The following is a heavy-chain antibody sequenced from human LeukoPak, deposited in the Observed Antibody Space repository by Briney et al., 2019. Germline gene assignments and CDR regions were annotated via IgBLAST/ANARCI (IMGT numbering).Heavy chain of an antibody. D-gene: IGHD6-19*01. J-gene: IGHJ1*01. CDR2: IYSGGTT. V-gene: IGHV3-53*01. Sequence: GGSLRLSCAASGFTVSSNYMSWVRQAPGKGLEWVSVIYSGGTTYYADSVKGRFTISRDNSKNTLYLQMNSLRAEDTAVYYCAKEEAVAGIGPQYFQHWGQGTLVTVSS. CDR1: GFTVSSNY. CDR3: AKEEAVAGIGPQYFQH.